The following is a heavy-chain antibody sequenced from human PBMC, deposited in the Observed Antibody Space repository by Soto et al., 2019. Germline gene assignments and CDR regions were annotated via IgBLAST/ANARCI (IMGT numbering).Heavy chain of an antibody. Sequence: GGSLRLSCAASGFPPSSYSMNWVRQAPGKGLEWVSYISSSSSTIYYADSVKGRFTISRDNAKNSLYMQMNSLRDEDTAVYYCARESWDGYNLDYWGQGTLVTVSS. CDR1: GFPPSSYS. CDR3: ARESWDGYNLDY. D-gene: IGHD5-12*01. V-gene: IGHV3-48*02. CDR2: ISSSSSTI. J-gene: IGHJ4*02.